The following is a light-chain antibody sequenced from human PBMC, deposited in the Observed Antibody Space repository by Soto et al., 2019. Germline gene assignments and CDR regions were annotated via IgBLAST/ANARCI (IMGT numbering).Light chain of an antibody. CDR1: ESINRR. V-gene: IGKV1-5*03. Sequence: DIXMTQSPSTLSASVGDRVTITCRASESINRRLAWYQQKPGSAPKLLIYKSSTLESGVPSRFSGSGYGTEFTLTISGLQPDDFATYYCQRFDTSNAMYFFGPGTKVDIK. CDR3: QRFDTSNAMYF. J-gene: IGKJ2*01. CDR2: KSS.